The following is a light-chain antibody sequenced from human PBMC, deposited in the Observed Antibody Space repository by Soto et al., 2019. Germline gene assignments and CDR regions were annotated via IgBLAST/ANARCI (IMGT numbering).Light chain of an antibody. CDR2: DAS. Sequence: VLTQSPGTLSLSPGEGATLSCRSSQTVRNNYLAWYQQKPGQAPRLLIYDASSRATGIPDRFSGGGSGTDFTLTISRLEPEDFATYYCQQLHGYPITFGQGTRLEIK. J-gene: IGKJ5*01. CDR3: QQLHGYPIT. CDR1: QTVRNNY. V-gene: IGKV3D-20*02.